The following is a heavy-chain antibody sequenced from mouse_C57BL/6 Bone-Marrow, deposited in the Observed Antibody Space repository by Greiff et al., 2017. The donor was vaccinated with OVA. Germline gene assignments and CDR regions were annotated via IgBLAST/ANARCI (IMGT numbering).Heavy chain of an antibody. D-gene: IGHD2-3*01. CDR3: ARGVTTPHFDY. CDR2: INPNNGGT. Sequence: EVKLMESGPELVKPGASVKISCKASGYTFTDYYMNWVKQSHGKSLEWIGDINPNNGGTSYNQKFKGKATLTVDKSSSTAYMELRSLTSEDSAVYYCARGVTTPHFDYWGQGTTLTVSS. CDR1: GYTFTDYY. V-gene: IGHV1-26*01. J-gene: IGHJ2*01.